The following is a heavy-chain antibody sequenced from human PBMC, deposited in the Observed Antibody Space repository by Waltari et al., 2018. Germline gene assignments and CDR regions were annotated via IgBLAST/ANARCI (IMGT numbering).Heavy chain of an antibody. CDR3: ARGYTRGATIDY. V-gene: IGHV4-38-2*01. CDR2: IYHSGST. CDR1: GYSISSGYY. J-gene: IGHJ4*02. D-gene: IGHD6-13*01. Sequence: QVQLQESGPGLVKPSETLSLTCAVSGYSISSGYYWGWTRPPPGQGLEWIGSIYHSGSTYYNRSLKSRVTISVDTSKNQFSLKLSSVTAADTAVYYCARGYTRGATIDYWGQGTLVTVSS.